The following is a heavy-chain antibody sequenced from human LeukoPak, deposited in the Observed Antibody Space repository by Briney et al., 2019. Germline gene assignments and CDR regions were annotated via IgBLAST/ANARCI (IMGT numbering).Heavy chain of an antibody. Sequence: GASVKVSCKASGYTFTGYYMHWVRQAPGQGLEWMGRINPNSGGTNYAQKFQGRVTMTRDTSISTAYMELSRLRSDDTAVYYCARARYYYDSSGYYYVGVDYWGQGTLVTVSS. J-gene: IGHJ4*02. CDR1: GYTFTGYY. CDR2: INPNSGGT. CDR3: ARARYYYDSSGYYYVGVDY. D-gene: IGHD3-22*01. V-gene: IGHV1-2*06.